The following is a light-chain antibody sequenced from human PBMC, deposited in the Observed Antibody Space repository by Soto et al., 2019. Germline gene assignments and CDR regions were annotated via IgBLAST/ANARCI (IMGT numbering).Light chain of an antibody. CDR3: QQSYSTPPWT. Sequence: DMQMTQSPSTLSAAVGDRVTITLRASQSISSWLAWYQQKPGKAPKLLIHAASNLQSGVPSRFSGSGSGTDFTLTISSLQPEDFATYFCQQSYSTPPWTFGQGTKVDIK. V-gene: IGKV1-39*01. J-gene: IGKJ1*01. CDR2: AAS. CDR1: QSISSW.